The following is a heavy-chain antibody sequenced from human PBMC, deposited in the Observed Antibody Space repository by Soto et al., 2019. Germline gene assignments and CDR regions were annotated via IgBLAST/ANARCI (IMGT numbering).Heavy chain of an antibody. V-gene: IGHV3-23*01. CDR2: ISGSGGST. CDR3: AKKDTAMAYYYYYGMDV. J-gene: IGHJ6*02. Sequence: EVQLLESGGGLVQPGGSLRLSCAASGFTFSSYAMSCVRQAPGKGLEWVSAISGSGGSTYYADSVKGRFTISRDNSKNTLYLQMNSLRAEDTAVYYCAKKDTAMAYYYYYGMDVWGQGTTVTVSS. D-gene: IGHD5-18*01. CDR1: GFTFSSYA.